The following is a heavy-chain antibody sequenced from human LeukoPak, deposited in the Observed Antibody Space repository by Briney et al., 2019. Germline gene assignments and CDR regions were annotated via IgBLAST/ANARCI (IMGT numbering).Heavy chain of an antibody. CDR1: GFMFSSNW. V-gene: IGHV3-7*03. J-gene: IGHJ4*02. Sequence: GGSPRLSCAASGFMFSSNWMSWVRLAPGKGLEWVANIKEDGTETYYVDSVKGRFTISRDNAKNSLYLQMNSLRVEDTAVYYCAKEGRSLQTYWGQGTLVTVSS. CDR3: AKEGRSLQTY. CDR2: IKEDGTET. D-gene: IGHD5-24*01.